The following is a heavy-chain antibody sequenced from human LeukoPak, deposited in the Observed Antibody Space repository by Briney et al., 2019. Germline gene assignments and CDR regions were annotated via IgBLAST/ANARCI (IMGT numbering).Heavy chain of an antibody. CDR1: GFTFSSYA. D-gene: IGHD6-6*01. Sequence: GGSLRLSCAASGFTFSSYAMSWVRQAPGKGLEWVSGMSGSGDSTYYADSVKGRFTISRDFSKSTLYLQMNSLRAEDMAVYYCAREASIVVRCSDYWGQGTLVTVSS. CDR3: AREASIVVRCSDY. J-gene: IGHJ4*02. CDR2: MSGSGDST. V-gene: IGHV3-23*01.